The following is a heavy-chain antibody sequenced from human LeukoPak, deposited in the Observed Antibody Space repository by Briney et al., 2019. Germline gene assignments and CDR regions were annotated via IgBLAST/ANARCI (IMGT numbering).Heavy chain of an antibody. J-gene: IGHJ4*02. CDR3: AGTTDYSSFLAF. CDR2: TYYRSKWHN. V-gene: IGHV6-1*01. D-gene: IGHD4-11*01. CDR1: GNSVSSSSAV. Sequence: SQTLSLTCAVSGNSVSSSSAVWNWIRQSPSRGLEWLGRTYYRSKWHNEYAESVKSRISITSDTSKNHFSLQLNSVTPEDTAEYFCAGTTDYSSFLAFWGQGTLVTVSS.